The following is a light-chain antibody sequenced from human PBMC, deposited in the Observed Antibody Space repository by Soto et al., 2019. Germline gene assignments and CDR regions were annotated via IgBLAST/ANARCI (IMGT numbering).Light chain of an antibody. V-gene: IGKV2-28*01. J-gene: IGKJ3*01. CDR3: MQALQTPRA. CDR2: LGS. Sequence: DIVMTQSPLSLPVTPGEPASISCRSSQSLLLSNGYNYLDWYLQKPGQSPQLLIHLGSNRASGVTDRFSGSGSGTDFTLRISRVEAEDVGVYYCMQALQTPRAFGPGTKVDIK. CDR1: QSLLLSNGYNY.